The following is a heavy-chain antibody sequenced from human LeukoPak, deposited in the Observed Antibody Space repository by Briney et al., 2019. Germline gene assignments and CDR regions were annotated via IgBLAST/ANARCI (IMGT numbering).Heavy chain of an antibody. D-gene: IGHD6-13*01. CDR3: AREARTSSRYFDY. J-gene: IGHJ4*02. CDR2: IYHSGST. Sequence: PSETLSLTCTVSGGSISSGGYYWSWIRQPPGKGLEWIGYIYHSGSTYYNPSLKSRVTISVDRSKNQFSLKLSSVTAADTAVYYCAREARTSSRYFDYWGQGTLVTVSS. CDR1: GGSISSGGYY. V-gene: IGHV4-30-2*01.